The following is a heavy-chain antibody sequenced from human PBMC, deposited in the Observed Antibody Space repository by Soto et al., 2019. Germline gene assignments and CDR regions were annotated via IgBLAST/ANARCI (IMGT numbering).Heavy chain of an antibody. CDR1: GGSVSSGSYY. CDR2: IYYSGST. V-gene: IGHV4-61*01. J-gene: IGHJ6*02. CDR3: ARDLSLDV. Sequence: QVQLQESGPGLVKPSETLSLTCTVSGGSVSSGSYYWSWIRQPPGKGLEWIGYIYYSGSTNYNPSLKRRVTISVDTSKNQFSLKLSSVTAADTAVYYCARDLSLDVWGQGTTVTVSS. D-gene: IGHD1-26*01.